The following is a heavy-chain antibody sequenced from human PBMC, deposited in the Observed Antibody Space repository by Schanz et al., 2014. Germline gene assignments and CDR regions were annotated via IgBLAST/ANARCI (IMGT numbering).Heavy chain of an antibody. CDR3: AKDAENTAMITDYFDY. J-gene: IGHJ4*02. Sequence: EVQLLESGGGLVQPGGSLRLSCAASGFTFRGSAMSWVRQAPGRGLEWVSIISGSGGNTYYADAVRGRFTISRDNSKTTVYLQMNSLRADDTAVYYCAKDAENTAMITDYFDYWGQGTLVTVSS. V-gene: IGHV3-23*01. CDR2: ISGSGGNT. CDR1: GFTFRGSA. D-gene: IGHD5-18*01.